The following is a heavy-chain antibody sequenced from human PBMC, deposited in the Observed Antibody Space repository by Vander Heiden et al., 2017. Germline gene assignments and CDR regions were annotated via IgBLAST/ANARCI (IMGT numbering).Heavy chain of an antibody. CDR1: GFTFGSYA. CDR2: ISGSGGST. Sequence: EVQLLESGGGLVQPGGSLRLSCAASGFTFGSYAMSWVSQAPGKGLEWVSAISGSGGSTYYADSVKGRFTISRDNSKNTLYLQMNSLRAEDTAVYYCAKDFGIAVAGTSNYWGQGTLVTVSS. V-gene: IGHV3-23*01. J-gene: IGHJ4*02. D-gene: IGHD6-19*01. CDR3: AKDFGIAVAGTSNY.